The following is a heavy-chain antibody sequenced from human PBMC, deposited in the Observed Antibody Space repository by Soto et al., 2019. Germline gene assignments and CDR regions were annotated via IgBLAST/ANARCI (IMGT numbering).Heavy chain of an antibody. CDR2: ISYDGGNK. J-gene: IGHJ4*02. V-gene: IGHV3-30*18. CDR1: GFIFSSYG. Sequence: QVQLVESGGGVVQPGRSLRLSCAASGFIFSSYGMHWVRQAPGKGLEWLADISYDGGNKFYADSMKGRFLISRDNSKNTLYLQMNSLRVEDTAVYYCAKDGDCSAGNCYAARLDYWGQGALVTVSS. D-gene: IGHD2-15*01. CDR3: AKDGDCSAGNCYAARLDY.